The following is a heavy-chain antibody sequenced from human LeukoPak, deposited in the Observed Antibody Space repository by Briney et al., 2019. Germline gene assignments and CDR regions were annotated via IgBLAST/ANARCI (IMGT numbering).Heavy chain of an antibody. J-gene: IGHJ4*02. V-gene: IGHV3-66*04. CDR3: AKPREGSSSWYAAG. Sequence: GGSLRLSCAASGFAVSNNYMSWVRQAPGKGLEWVSVIYSDGSPYYADSVRGRFTISRDNSKNTLYLQMNSLRVEDTAVYYCAKPREGSSSWYAAGWGQGTLVTVSS. D-gene: IGHD6-13*01. CDR2: IYSDGSP. CDR1: GFAVSNNY.